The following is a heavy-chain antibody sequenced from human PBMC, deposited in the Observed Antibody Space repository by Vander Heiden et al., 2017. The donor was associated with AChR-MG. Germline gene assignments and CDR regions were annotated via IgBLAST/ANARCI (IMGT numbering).Heavy chain of an antibody. CDR3: ASYDSGPIDY. V-gene: IGHV3-23*01. Sequence: EVQLLESGGGLVQPGGSLRLSFPASGCTFSSYAMSWVRQAPGKGLEWVSAISGSGGSTYYADSVKGRFTISRDNSKNTLYLQMNSLRAEDTAVYYCASYDSGPIDYWGQGTLVTVSS. CDR1: GCTFSSYA. CDR2: ISGSGGST. J-gene: IGHJ4*02. D-gene: IGHD3-22*01.